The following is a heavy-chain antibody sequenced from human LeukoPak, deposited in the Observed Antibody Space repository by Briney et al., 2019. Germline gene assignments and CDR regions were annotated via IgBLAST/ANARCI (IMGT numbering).Heavy chain of an antibody. D-gene: IGHD3-3*01. V-gene: IGHV4-59*01. J-gene: IGHJ5*02. CDR3: SRGLRFSS. CDR1: GGSIIPYY. Sequence: SETLSLTCTVSGGSIIPYYWSWIRQPPGKGLEWIGYIYYNGSTLYNPSLRTRVTISLNTSKSQFFLEVTSVTATDTAVYFCSRGLRFSSWGPGTLVTASS. CDR2: IYYNGST.